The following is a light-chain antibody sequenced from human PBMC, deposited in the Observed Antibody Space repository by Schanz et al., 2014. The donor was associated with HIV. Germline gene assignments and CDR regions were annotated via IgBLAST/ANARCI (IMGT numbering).Light chain of an antibody. V-gene: IGLV2-14*03. CDR1: SGDVGSYNY. J-gene: IGLJ3*02. Sequence: QSALTQPASVSGSPGQSISISCTGTSGDVGSYNYVSWYQQHPGKAPKLMIYDVSNRPPGVSSRFSGSKSGNTASLTISGLQADDEADYFCSSYAATSNVLFGGGTKLTVL. CDR3: SSYAATSNVL. CDR2: DVS.